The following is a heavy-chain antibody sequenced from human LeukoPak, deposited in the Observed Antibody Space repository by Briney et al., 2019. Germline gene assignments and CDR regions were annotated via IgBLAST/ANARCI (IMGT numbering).Heavy chain of an antibody. D-gene: IGHD4-17*01. J-gene: IGHJ4*02. CDR1: GGTFSSYA. Sequence: GASVKVSCKASGGTFSSYAISWVRQAPGQGLEWMVGIIPIFGTANYAQKLQGRVTITTDESTSTAYMELSSLRSEDTAVYSCASQSNYGDYSHDYWGQGTLVTVSS. CDR2: IIPIFGTA. CDR3: ASQSNYGDYSHDY. V-gene: IGHV1-69*05.